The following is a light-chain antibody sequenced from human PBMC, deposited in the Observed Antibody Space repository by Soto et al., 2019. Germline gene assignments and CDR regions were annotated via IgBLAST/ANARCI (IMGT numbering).Light chain of an antibody. V-gene: IGLV2-14*01. CDR3: TSYTSSSTYV. CDR1: SSDIGGYNY. CDR2: GVT. Sequence: QSVLAQPASVSESPGQSITISCAGTSSDIGGYNYVSWYQQHPDKAPKLMIYGVTNRPSGVSDRFSGSKSGNTASLTISGLQAEDEADYYCTSYTSSSTYVFGTGTKV. J-gene: IGLJ1*01.